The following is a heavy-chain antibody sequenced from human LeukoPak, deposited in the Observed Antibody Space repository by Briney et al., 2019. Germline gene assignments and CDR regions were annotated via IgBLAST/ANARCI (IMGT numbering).Heavy chain of an antibody. CDR2: IRYDGSNK. V-gene: IGHV3-30*02. CDR3: ARDAADILTGYYPT. Sequence: GGSLRLSCAASGFTFISYGMHWVRQAPGKGLEWVTFIRYDGSNKYYADSVKGRFTISRDNAKNSLYLQMNSLRAEDTAVYYCARDAADILTGYYPTWGQGTLVTVSS. D-gene: IGHD3-9*01. CDR1: GFTFISYG. J-gene: IGHJ4*02.